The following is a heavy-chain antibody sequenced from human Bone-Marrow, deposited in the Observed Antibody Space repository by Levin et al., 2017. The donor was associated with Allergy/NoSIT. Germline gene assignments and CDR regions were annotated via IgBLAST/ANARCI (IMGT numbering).Heavy chain of an antibody. Sequence: GGSLRLSCAASGFTFSTYAMGWVRQAPGKGLEWVSSIGGGGATTYYADSVKGRFTISRDNSKNTLYLQMTSLTGEDTAVYYCAKDGILSGYYSSIDYWGQGTLVTVSS. CDR2: IGGGGATT. CDR1: GFTFSTYA. V-gene: IGHV3-23*01. CDR3: AKDGILSGYYSSIDY. J-gene: IGHJ4*02. D-gene: IGHD3-9*01.